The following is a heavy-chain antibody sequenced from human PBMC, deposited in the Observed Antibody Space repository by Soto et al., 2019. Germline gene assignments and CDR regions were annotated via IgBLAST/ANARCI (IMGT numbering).Heavy chain of an antibody. V-gene: IGHV3-48*02. CDR1: GFTFSSYS. CDR3: ARDYCGGDCYLPPLPYYFAY. Sequence: EVQLVESGGGLVQPGGSLRLSCAASGFTFSSYSMNWVRQAPGKGLEWVSYISSSSSTIYYADSVKGRFTISRDNAKNSLSLQMNSLRDEDTAVYYCARDYCGGDCYLPPLPYYFAYWGQGTLVTVSA. D-gene: IGHD2-21*02. CDR2: ISSSSSTI. J-gene: IGHJ4*02.